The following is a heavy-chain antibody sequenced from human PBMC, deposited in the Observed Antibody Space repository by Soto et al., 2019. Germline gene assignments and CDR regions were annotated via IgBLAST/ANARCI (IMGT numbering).Heavy chain of an antibody. V-gene: IGHV1-3*01. D-gene: IGHD3-10*01. J-gene: IGHJ6*03. CDR1: GYTFTSYA. CDR3: AREALSFGAAARSRMVYYYYYYMDV. CDR2: INAGNGNT. Sequence: ASVKVSCKASGYTFTSYAMHWVRQAPGQRLEWMGWINAGNGNTKYSQKFQGRVTITRDTSASTAYMELSSLRSEDTAVYYCAREALSFGAAARSRMVYYYYYYMDVWGKGTTVTVSS.